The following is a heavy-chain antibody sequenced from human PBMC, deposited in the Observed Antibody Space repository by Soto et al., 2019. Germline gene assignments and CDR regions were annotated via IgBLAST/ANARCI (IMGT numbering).Heavy chain of an antibody. CDR3: ARVSYNWFDP. J-gene: IGHJ5*02. V-gene: IGHV4-34*01. CDR2: INHSGST. Sequence: SETLSLTCAVYGGSFSGYYWSWIRQPPGKGLEWIGEINHSGSTNYNPSLKSRVTISVDTSKNQFSLKLSSVTAADTAVYYCARVSYNWFDPWGQGTLVTVS. CDR1: GGSFSGYY.